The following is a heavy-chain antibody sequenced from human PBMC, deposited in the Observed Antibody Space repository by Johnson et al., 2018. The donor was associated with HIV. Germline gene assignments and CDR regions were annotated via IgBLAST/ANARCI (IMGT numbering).Heavy chain of an antibody. CDR1: GFTFSTYG. V-gene: IGHV3-33*01. J-gene: IGHJ3*02. Sequence: VQLVESGGGVVQPGRSLRLSCAASGFTFSTYGMHWVRQAPGKGLEWVAVMWYDGSNKYYADSVKGRFTISRDNYKNTLYLQMNSLRAEDTALYYCARGGVGGWDHDAFDIWGQGTMVTVSS. D-gene: IGHD6-19*01. CDR2: MWYDGSNK. CDR3: ARGGVGGWDHDAFDI.